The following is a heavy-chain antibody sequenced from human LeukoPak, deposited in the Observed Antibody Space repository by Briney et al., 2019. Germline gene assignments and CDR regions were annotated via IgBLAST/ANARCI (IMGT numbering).Heavy chain of an antibody. CDR2: IYYSGST. Sequence: PSETLSLTCTVSGGSISSGDYYWSWIRQPPGEGLEWIGYIYYSGSTYYNPSLKSRVTISVDTSKNQFSLKLSSVTAADTAVYYCARVGQLGGYGMDVWGQGTTVTVSS. J-gene: IGHJ6*02. CDR3: ARVGQLGGYGMDV. V-gene: IGHV4-30-4*01. D-gene: IGHD5-18*01. CDR1: GGSISSGDYY.